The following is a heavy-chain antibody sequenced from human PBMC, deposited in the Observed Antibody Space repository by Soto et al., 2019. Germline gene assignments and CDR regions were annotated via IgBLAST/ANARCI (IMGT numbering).Heavy chain of an antibody. CDR1: GYTFTSYA. CDR2: INAGNGNT. D-gene: IGHD1-26*01. Sequence: QVQLVQSGAEVKKPGASVKVSCKASGYTFTSYAMHWVRQAPGQRLEWMGWINAGNGNTRYSQKFQGRVTITRDTSASTAYMELSSLRTEDTAVYYCARTLVGATPADYWGQGTLVTVSS. CDR3: ARTLVGATPADY. V-gene: IGHV1-3*01. J-gene: IGHJ4*02.